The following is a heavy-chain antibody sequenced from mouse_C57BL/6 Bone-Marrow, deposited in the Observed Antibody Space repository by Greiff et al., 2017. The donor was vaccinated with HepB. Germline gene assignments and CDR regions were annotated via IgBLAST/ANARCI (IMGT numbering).Heavy chain of an antibody. D-gene: IGHD2-1*01. Sequence: EVQVVESGAELVRPGASVKLSCTASGFNIKDDYMHWVKQRPEQGLEWIGWIDPENGDTEYASKFQGKATITADTSSNTAYLQLSSLTSEDTAVYYCTTDSGNRYYYAMDYWGQGTSVTVSS. CDR1: GFNIKDDY. V-gene: IGHV14-4*01. J-gene: IGHJ4*01. CDR3: TTDSGNRYYYAMDY. CDR2: IDPENGDT.